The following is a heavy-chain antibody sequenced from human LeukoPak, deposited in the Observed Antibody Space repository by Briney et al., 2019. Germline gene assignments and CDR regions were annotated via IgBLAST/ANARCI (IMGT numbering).Heavy chain of an antibody. J-gene: IGHJ4*02. CDR2: IYYSGST. CDR3: ARGGGYFDY. Sequence: SETLSLTCTVSGGSVSSGFYYWSWIRQPPGKGLEWIGYIYYSGSTNYAPSLKSRVTISVDTSKNQFSLKLSSVTAADTAVYYCARGGGYFDYWGQGTLVTVSS. D-gene: IGHD3-16*01. CDR1: GGSVSSGFYY. V-gene: IGHV4-61*01.